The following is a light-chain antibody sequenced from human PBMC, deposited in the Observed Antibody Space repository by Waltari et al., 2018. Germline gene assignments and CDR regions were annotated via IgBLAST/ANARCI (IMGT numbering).Light chain of an antibody. CDR2: WAS. Sequence: DIVMTQSPDSLAVSLGERVTINCKSSQSVLYSSNSQNYLAWYQQKPGQPPKLLIYWASARESGVPDRFSGSESGTDFTLTISSLQAEDVAVYFCQQYFSTPVTFGPGTKVDIK. J-gene: IGKJ3*01. CDR3: QQYFSTPVT. V-gene: IGKV4-1*01. CDR1: QSVLYSSNSQNY.